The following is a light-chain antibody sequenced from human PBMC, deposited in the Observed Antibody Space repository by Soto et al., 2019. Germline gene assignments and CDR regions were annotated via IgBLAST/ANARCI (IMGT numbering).Light chain of an antibody. CDR2: GAY. J-gene: IGKJ5*01. V-gene: IGKV3-15*01. CDR3: QQRRNWPPT. CDR1: QSVGNN. Sequence: EIVMTQSPATLSVSPGERTTLSCRASQSVGNNLAWYQQKPGQAPRLLIYGAYTRATGIPARFSGSGSGTDFTLTISSLEPADFAIYHCQQRRNWPPTFGQGTRLEI.